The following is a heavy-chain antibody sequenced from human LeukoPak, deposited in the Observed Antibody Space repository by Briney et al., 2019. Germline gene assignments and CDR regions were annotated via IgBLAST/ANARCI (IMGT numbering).Heavy chain of an antibody. D-gene: IGHD5-12*01. Sequence: PSETLSLTCTVSGGSISSSSYYWNWIRQSPGEGLEWIGYIYYSGSTNYNPSLKSRVTLSVDTSKNQFSLKLSSVTAADTAIYYCARASVEKYSALDWGQGTLVTVSS. CDR1: GGSISSSSYY. V-gene: IGHV4-61*01. J-gene: IGHJ1*01. CDR3: ARASVEKYSALD. CDR2: IYYSGST.